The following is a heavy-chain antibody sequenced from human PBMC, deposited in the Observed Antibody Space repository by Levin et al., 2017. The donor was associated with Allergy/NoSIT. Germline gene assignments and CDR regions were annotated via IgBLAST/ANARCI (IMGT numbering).Heavy chain of an antibody. Sequence: SQTLSLTCTVSGGSISSGGYYWSWIRQHPGKGLEWIGYIYYSGSTYYNPSLKSRVTISVDTSKNQFSLKLSSVTAADTAVYYCARGLRDSGYYDILTGYPPIDYWGQGTLVTVSS. J-gene: IGHJ4*02. V-gene: IGHV4-31*03. CDR2: IYYSGST. D-gene: IGHD3-9*01. CDR3: ARGLRDSGYYDILTGYPPIDY. CDR1: GGSISSGGYY.